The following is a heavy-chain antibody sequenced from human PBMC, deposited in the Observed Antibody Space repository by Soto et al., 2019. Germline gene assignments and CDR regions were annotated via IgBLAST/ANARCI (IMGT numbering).Heavy chain of an antibody. J-gene: IGHJ2*01. CDR3: ARGQFHSGWFCDL. D-gene: IGHD1-26*01. CDR2: MNQGGVN. V-gene: IGHV4-34*02. Sequence: QEQLQQWGAGLLKTSETLSLTCAVEGASFSGHFWSWIRQPPGKGLEWIGEMNQGGVNNYNPSLWGRLPALGDPGSSRISLELTSVTAADTAVYYCARGQFHSGWFCDLWGRGTPVTVSS. CDR1: GASFSGHF.